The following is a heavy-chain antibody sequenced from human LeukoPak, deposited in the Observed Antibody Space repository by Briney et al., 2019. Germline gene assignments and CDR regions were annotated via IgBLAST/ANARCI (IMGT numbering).Heavy chain of an antibody. V-gene: IGHV4-30-4*01. J-gene: IGHJ5*02. Sequence: SETLSLTCTVSGGSISSGDYYWSWIRQPPGKGLEWIGYIYYSGSTYYNPSLKSRIIMSVDTSKNLFSLKLSSVTAADTAVYYCARHGITGHYDFWSGYYLNWFDPWGQGTLVTVSS. CDR3: ARHGITGHYDFWSGYYLNWFDP. CDR1: GGSISSGDYY. CDR2: IYYSGST. D-gene: IGHD3-3*01.